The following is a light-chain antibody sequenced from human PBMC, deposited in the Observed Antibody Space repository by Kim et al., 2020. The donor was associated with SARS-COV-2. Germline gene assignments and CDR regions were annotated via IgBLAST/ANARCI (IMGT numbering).Light chain of an antibody. CDR2: SNN. Sequence: QSVLTQPPSASGTPGQRVTISCSGSSSNIGSNTVNWYQQLPGTAPKLLIYSNNQRPSGVPDRLFGSKSGTSASLAISGLQSEDEADYYCAAWDDSLNGPVFGTGTKVTVL. J-gene: IGLJ1*01. CDR3: AAWDDSLNGPV. CDR1: SSNIGSNT. V-gene: IGLV1-44*01.